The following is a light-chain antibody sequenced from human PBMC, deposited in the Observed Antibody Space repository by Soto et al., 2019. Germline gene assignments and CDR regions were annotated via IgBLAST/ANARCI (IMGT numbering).Light chain of an antibody. Sequence: EIVLTQSPGTLSLSPGERATLSCRASQSVSSSYVAWYQQKPGQAPRLLIYGASSRATGIPDRFSGSGSGTDFTLTISRLEPEYFAVYYCQQYGSSSYTFGQGTKLEIK. CDR3: QQYGSSSYT. V-gene: IGKV3-20*01. CDR2: GAS. CDR1: QSVSSSY. J-gene: IGKJ2*01.